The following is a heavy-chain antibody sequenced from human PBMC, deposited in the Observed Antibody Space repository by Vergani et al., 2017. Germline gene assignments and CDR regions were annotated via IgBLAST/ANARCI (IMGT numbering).Heavy chain of an antibody. V-gene: IGHV1-3*01. CDR1: GYTFTSYA. D-gene: IGHD3-10*01. Sequence: QVQLVQSGAEVKKPGASVKVSCKASGYTFTSYAMHWVRQAPGQRLEWMGWINAGNGNTKYSQKFQGRVTITRDTSASTAYMELSSLRSEDTAVYYCARSWDPVVRGVIGWFDPWGQGNLVTVSS. CDR2: INAGNGNT. J-gene: IGHJ5*02. CDR3: ARSWDPVVRGVIGWFDP.